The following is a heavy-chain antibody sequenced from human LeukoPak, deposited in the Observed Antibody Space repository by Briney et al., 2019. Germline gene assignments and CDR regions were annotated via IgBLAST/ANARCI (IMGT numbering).Heavy chain of an antibody. V-gene: IGHV4-59*01. CDR3: ARADGVTMVRGVFPWFDP. J-gene: IGHJ5*02. Sequence: SETLSLTCTVSGGSISGYYWSWIRQPPGKGLEWIGDIYYSGSTNYNPSLKSRVTISVDTSKNQFSLKLSSVTAADTAVYYCARADGVTMVRGVFPWFDPWGQGTLVTVSS. CDR2: IYYSGST. D-gene: IGHD3-10*01. CDR1: GGSISGYY.